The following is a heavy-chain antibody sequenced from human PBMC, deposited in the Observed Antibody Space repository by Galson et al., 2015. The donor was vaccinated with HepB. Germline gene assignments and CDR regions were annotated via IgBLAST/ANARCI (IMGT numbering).Heavy chain of an antibody. CDR3: ARMKYYGSGSYYSPGPRDDVFDP. J-gene: IGHJ5*02. D-gene: IGHD3-10*01. Sequence: PALVKPTQTLTLTCTFSGFSLSTSGMCVSWIRQPPGKALEWLALIDWDDDKYYSTSLKTRLTISKDTSKNQVVLTMTNMDPVDTATYYCARMKYYGSGSYYSPGPRDDVFDPWGQGTLVTVSS. CDR1: GFSLSTSGMC. V-gene: IGHV2-70*01. CDR2: IDWDDDK.